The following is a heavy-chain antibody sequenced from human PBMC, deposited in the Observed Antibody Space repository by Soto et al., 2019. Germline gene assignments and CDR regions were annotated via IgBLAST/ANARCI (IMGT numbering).Heavy chain of an antibody. CDR3: VRERTIFGVAPGGGVDV. CDR2: IYHTGTT. Sequence: SETLSLTCAVSGGSISTSDYSWSWIRQPPGRGLEWLGSIYHTGTTHYIPSLKNRLTMSLDKSKNPFSLDLTSVTAADTALYYCVRERTIFGVAPGGGVDVWGQGTTVTVSS. CDR1: GGSISTSDYS. J-gene: IGHJ6*02. V-gene: IGHV4-30-2*01. D-gene: IGHD3-3*01.